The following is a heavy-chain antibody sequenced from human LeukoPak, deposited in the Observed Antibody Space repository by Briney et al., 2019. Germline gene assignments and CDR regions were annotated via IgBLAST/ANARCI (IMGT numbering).Heavy chain of an antibody. CDR3: AKDQGIAAQNWFDP. Sequence: GGTLRLSCAASGFTFSSYGMSWVRQAPGKGLEWVSAISGSGGSTYYADSVKGRFTISRDNSKNTLYLQMNSLRAEDTAVYYCAKDQGIAAQNWFDPWGQGTLVTVSS. D-gene: IGHD6-13*01. CDR2: ISGSGGST. V-gene: IGHV3-23*01. J-gene: IGHJ5*02. CDR1: GFTFSSYG.